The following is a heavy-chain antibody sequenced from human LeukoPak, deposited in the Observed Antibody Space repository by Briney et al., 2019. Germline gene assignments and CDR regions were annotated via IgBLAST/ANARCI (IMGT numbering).Heavy chain of an antibody. Sequence: SETLSLTCTVSGYSISSGYYWGWIRQPPGKGLEWIGSIYHSGSTYYNPSLKSRVTISVDTSKNQFSLKLSSVTAADTAVYYCARERKIAGGDAFDIWGQGTMVTVSS. CDR2: IYHSGST. J-gene: IGHJ3*02. V-gene: IGHV4-38-2*02. CDR3: ARERKIAGGDAFDI. CDR1: GYSISSGYY. D-gene: IGHD1-14*01.